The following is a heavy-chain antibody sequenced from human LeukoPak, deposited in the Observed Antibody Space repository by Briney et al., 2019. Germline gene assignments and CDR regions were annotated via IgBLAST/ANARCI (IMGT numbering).Heavy chain of an antibody. Sequence: SETLSLTCAVYGGSFSGYYWSWIRQPPGKGLEWIGEINHSGSTNYNPSLKSRVTISVDTSKNQFSLKLSSVTAADTAVYYCARSCRGTYYYYDMDVWGQGTTVTVPS. CDR3: ARSCRGTYYYYDMDV. J-gene: IGHJ6*02. V-gene: IGHV4-34*01. CDR1: GGSFSGYY. CDR2: INHSGST. D-gene: IGHD2-15*01.